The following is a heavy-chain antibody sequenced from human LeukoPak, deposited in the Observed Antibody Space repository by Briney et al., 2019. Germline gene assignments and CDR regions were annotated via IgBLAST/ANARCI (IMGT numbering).Heavy chain of an antibody. Sequence: GGSLRLSCAASGFTFSSYGMHWVRQAPGKGLEWVAVISYDGSNKYYADSVKGRFTISRDNSKNTLYLQMNSLRAEDTAVYYCASQSGRAGDYWGQGTLVTVSS. V-gene: IGHV3-30*03. J-gene: IGHJ4*02. CDR2: ISYDGSNK. D-gene: IGHD3-10*01. CDR3: ASQSGRAGDY. CDR1: GFTFSSYG.